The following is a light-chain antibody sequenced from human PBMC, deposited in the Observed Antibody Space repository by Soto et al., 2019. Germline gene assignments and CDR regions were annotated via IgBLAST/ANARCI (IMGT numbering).Light chain of an antibody. CDR3: QQYNNWPPIT. Sequence: EIVLTQSPGTLSLSPGERATLSCRASQSVSSNLAWYQQKPGQAPRLLIYGASTRATGIPARFSGSGPGTDFTLTISSLQSEDFAVYFCQQYNNWPPITFGQGTRLEIK. CDR1: QSVSSN. CDR2: GAS. J-gene: IGKJ5*01. V-gene: IGKV3-15*01.